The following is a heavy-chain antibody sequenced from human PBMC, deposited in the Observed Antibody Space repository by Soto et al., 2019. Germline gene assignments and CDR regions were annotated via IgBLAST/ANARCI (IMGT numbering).Heavy chain of an antibody. CDR1: GFAFKYAR. V-gene: IGHV3-15*01. Sequence: PGGSLRLSCAASGFAFKYARMTWVRQAPGKGLEWVGHIRSNIDGATTAYAAPVKGRFTISRDASKNTVDLQMNSLITEDTAVYYCTTDWGSGTHYARAFDVWGQGTMVTVSS. J-gene: IGHJ3*01. D-gene: IGHD3-16*01. CDR3: TTDWGSGTHYARAFDV. CDR2: IRSNIDGATT.